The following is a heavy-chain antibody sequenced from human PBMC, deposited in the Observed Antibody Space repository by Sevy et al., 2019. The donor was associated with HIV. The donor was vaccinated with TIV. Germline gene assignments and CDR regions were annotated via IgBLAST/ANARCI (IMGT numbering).Heavy chain of an antibody. Sequence: GGSLRLSCSASGFSIRDHAMAWVRQAPGKGLEWVGFIRSQGYGETTEYAASVRGRFTISRDDSKSIAYLQMNSLKTEDTAFYYCATDQGRFYGSGTYVDWFDPWGQGTLVTVSS. J-gene: IGHJ5*02. V-gene: IGHV3-49*04. CDR2: IRSQGYGETT. D-gene: IGHD3-10*01. CDR1: GFSIRDHA. CDR3: ATDQGRFYGSGTYVDWFDP.